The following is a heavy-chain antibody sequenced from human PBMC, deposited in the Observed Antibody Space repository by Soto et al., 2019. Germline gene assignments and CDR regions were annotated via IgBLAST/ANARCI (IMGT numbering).Heavy chain of an antibody. CDR1: GFTFSSYA. CDR3: AKVGCSSTSCYLHYYYGMDV. Sequence: GGSLRLSCAASGFTFSSYAMSWVRQAPGKGLEWVSAISGSGGSTYYAGSVKGRFTISRDNSKNTLYLQMNSLRAEDTAVYYCAKVGCSSTSCYLHYYYGMDVWGQGTTVTVSS. CDR2: ISGSGGST. D-gene: IGHD2-2*01. J-gene: IGHJ6*02. V-gene: IGHV3-23*01.